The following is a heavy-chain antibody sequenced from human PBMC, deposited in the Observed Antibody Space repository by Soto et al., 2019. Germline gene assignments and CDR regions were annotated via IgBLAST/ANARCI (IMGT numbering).Heavy chain of an antibody. CDR3: ARENCGSYVWGRYYFDY. J-gene: IGHJ4*02. CDR2: IWYDGSHK. D-gene: IGHD3-16*01. V-gene: IGHV3-33*01. Sequence: QVQLVESGGGVVQPGRSLRLSCAASGFTFSSYGMHWVRQAPGKGLEWVAVIWYDGSHKYYADSVKGRFTISRDNSKNTLYLQMNILRAEDKACYYCARENCGSYVWGRYYFDYLVQGTLVTVSP. CDR1: GFTFSSYG.